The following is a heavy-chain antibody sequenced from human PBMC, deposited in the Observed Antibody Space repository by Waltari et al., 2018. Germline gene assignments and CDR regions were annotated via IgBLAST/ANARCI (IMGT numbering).Heavy chain of an antibody. V-gene: IGHV2-5*02. CDR2: IFWDDA. J-gene: IGHJ3*01. CDR3: GHRRLEQAFDV. D-gene: IGHD1-1*01. Sequence: QITLKESGPTLVKPTQTLTLTCTFSGFSLSTSGVGVGWIRQPPGKALDWLTLIFWDDARDSPSLRSRLTITKDTSKNQMVLTMTDVRPDDTATYYCGHRRLEQAFDVWGHGTMVTVSS. CDR1: GFSLSTSGVG.